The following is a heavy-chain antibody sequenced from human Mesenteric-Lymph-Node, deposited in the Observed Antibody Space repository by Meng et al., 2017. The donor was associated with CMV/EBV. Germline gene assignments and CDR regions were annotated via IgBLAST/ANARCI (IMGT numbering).Heavy chain of an antibody. CDR3: AKSKSLGGSSWYHAFDI. Sequence: GESLKISCAASGFTFSSYSMNWVRQAPGKGLEWVSSISSSSSYIYYADSVKGRFTISRDNSKNTLYLQMNSLRAEDTAVYYCAKSKSLGGSSWYHAFDIWGQGTMVTVSS. V-gene: IGHV3-21*01. CDR1: GFTFSSYS. CDR2: ISSSSSYI. D-gene: IGHD6-13*01. J-gene: IGHJ3*02.